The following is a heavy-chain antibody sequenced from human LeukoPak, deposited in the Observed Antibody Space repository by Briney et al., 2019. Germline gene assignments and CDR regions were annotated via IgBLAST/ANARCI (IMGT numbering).Heavy chain of an antibody. CDR3: AGGNVVVTAIRYYYYGMDV. V-gene: IGHV1-69*10. CDR1: GGTFSSYA. Sequence: SVTVSCKASGGTFSSYAISWVRQAPGQGLEWMGRIIPILGIANYAQKFQGRVTITADKSTSTAYMELSSLRSEDTAVYYCAGGNVVVTAIRYYYYGMDVWGQGTTVTVSS. J-gene: IGHJ6*02. D-gene: IGHD2-21*02. CDR2: IIPILGIA.